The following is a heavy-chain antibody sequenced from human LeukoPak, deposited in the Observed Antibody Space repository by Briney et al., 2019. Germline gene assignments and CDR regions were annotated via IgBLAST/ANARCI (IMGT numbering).Heavy chain of an antibody. CDR1: GFTLSTYW. CDR3: ANAVAGIIFDY. CDR2: NNGDGSST. J-gene: IGHJ4*02. D-gene: IGHD6-19*01. V-gene: IGHV3-74*01. Sequence: SGGSLRLSCAASGFTLSTYWMHWVRQAPGKGLVWVSRNNGDGSSTLYADSVKGRFTISRDNAKNTLYLQMNSLRVEDTAVYYCANAVAGIIFDYWGQGTLVTVSS.